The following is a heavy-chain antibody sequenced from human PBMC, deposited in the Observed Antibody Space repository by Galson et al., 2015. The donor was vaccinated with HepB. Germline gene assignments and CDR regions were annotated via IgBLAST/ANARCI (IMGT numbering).Heavy chain of an antibody. J-gene: IGHJ5*02. V-gene: IGHV4-31*03. CDR1: GGSISNANYY. D-gene: IGHD3-3*01. CDR2: IYHSEST. CDR3: ARDRRSTFGVVSNWFDP. Sequence: TLSLTCTVSGGSISNANYYWNWIRQRPGKGLEWIGNIYHSESTYYNPSLKSRVTISVDTSKNQFSLKLRSVTAADTAIYYCARDRRSTFGVVSNWFDPWGQGTLVTVSS.